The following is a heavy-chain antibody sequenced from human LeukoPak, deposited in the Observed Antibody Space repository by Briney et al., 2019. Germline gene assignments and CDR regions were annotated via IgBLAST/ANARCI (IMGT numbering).Heavy chain of an antibody. J-gene: IGHJ4*02. D-gene: IGHD6-13*01. CDR2: IKPNSGGT. CDR3: ASSGYSSSWELDY. V-gene: IGHV1-2*02. CDR1: GYSFADYY. Sequence: ASVKVSCKASGYSFADYYMHWVRQAAGQGLECMGWIKPNSGGTRSAQKFQGRVTMTRDTSISTAYMELSSLRYDDTAVYYRASSGYSSSWELDYWGQGTLVTVSS.